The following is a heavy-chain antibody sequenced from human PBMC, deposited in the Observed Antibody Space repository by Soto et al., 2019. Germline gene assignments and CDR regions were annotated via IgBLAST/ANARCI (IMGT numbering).Heavy chain of an antibody. J-gene: IGHJ6*02. Sequence: QVQLAQSANEVKKPGASVRVSCKAAGYTFIRYGIAWVRQAPGQGLEWMGWISPYNDYTVYAQKFQGRVSMTADTSTRTVYMKLRGLKSDDTAVYYCAGGGYYDNPWGKLSHYGLDVWGQGTSVSVSS. D-gene: IGHD3-16*01. V-gene: IGHV1-18*01. CDR1: GYTFIRYG. CDR3: AGGGYYDNPWGKLSHYGLDV. CDR2: ISPYNDYT.